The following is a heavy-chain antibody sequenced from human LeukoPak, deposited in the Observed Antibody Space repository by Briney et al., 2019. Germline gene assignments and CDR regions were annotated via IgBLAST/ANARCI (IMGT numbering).Heavy chain of an antibody. CDR2: INPNSGGT. Sequence: ASVKVSCKASGYAFISYGISWVRQAPGQGLEWMGWINPNSGGTFYPRKFQDRVTMTRDTSISTAYMELSSLTSDDTATYYCARDERVVIAPSASIWYFDLWGRGALVTVSS. J-gene: IGHJ2*01. CDR3: ARDERVVIAPSASIWYFDL. CDR1: GYAFISYG. V-gene: IGHV1-2*02. D-gene: IGHD2-21*01.